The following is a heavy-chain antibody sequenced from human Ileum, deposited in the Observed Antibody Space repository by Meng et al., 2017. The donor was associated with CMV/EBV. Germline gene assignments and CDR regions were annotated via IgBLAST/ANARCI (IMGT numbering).Heavy chain of an antibody. CDR3: ARESKKRGIVVVPAAKNYGMDV. J-gene: IGHJ6*02. V-gene: IGHV3-21*01. CDR1: GFTFSNYW. D-gene: IGHD2-2*01. Sequence: GESLKISCAASGFTFSNYWMTWVRQAPGKGLEWVSSISSSSSYIYYADSVKGRFTISRDNAKNSLYLQMNSLRAEDTAVYYCARESKKRGIVVVPAAKNYGMDVWGQGTTVTVSS. CDR2: ISSSSSYI.